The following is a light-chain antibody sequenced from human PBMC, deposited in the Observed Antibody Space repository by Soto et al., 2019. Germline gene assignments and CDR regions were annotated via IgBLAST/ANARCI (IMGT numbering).Light chain of an antibody. CDR1: QDISNY. J-gene: IGKJ3*01. Sequence: DIQMTQSPSSLSASVGDRVTITCRASQDISNYLAWYQQKLGGVPELLIYDASTLPSGVPSRFSGRGSGTDFTLTISSLQSEDVATYYCQKYDSSQFTFGPGTKVNI. CDR3: QKYDSSQFT. V-gene: IGKV1-27*01. CDR2: DAS.